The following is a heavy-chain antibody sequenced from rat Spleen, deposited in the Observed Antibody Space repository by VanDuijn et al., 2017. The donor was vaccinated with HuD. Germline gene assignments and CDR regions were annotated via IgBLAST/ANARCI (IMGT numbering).Heavy chain of an antibody. CDR3: ARGTTP. D-gene: IGHD1-4*01. CDR2: ISYEGSST. CDR1: GFTFSDYY. Sequence: EVQLVESGGGLVQPGRSLKLSCAASGFTFSDYYMAWVRQAPKKGLEWVASISYEGSSTYYGDSVKGRFTVSRDNVKSTLYLQMDSLRSEDTATYYCARGTTPWGQGVMVTVSS. V-gene: IGHV5-22*01. J-gene: IGHJ2*01.